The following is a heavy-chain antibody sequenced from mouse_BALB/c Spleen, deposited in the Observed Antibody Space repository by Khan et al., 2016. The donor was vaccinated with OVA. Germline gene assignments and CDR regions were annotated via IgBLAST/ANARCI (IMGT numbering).Heavy chain of an antibody. D-gene: IGHD1-1*01. J-gene: IGHJ3*01. CDR3: TRDYYGSSYVAD. Sequence: EVELVESGGGLVQPGGSRKLSCAASGFTFSNFGMHWVRQAPEKGLEWVAYISSGSFTINYADTVQGRFTISRDNPKHTLFLQMTSLRSEDTAMYYCTRDYYGSSYVADWGQGTLVTVSA. CDR2: ISSGSFTI. CDR1: GFTFSNFG. V-gene: IGHV5-17*02.